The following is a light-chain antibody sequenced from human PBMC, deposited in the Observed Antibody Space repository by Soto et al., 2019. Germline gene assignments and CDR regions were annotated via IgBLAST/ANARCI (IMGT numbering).Light chain of an antibody. CDR2: EVS. CDR1: SSDVGGYNF. CDR3: SSYADSNNLYV. Sequence: QSALTQPPSASGSPGQSVTISCTETSSDVGGYNFVSWYQQHPGKAPKLMIYEVSKRPPGVPDRFSGSKSGSTASLTVSGLQAEDEADYYCSSYADSNNLYVFGTGTKVTVL. J-gene: IGLJ1*01. V-gene: IGLV2-8*01.